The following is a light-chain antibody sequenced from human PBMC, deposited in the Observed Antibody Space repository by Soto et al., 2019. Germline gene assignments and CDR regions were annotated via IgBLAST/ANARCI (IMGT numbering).Light chain of an antibody. CDR2: DAS. Sequence: EIVLTQSPGTLSLSPGDRATLSCRASQFIDSYLAWYRQIPGQAPRLIIYDASNRATGIPARFSGSGSGTDCTLTISRLEPEDVAVYYCQQYGSSPGTLGQGTKVDIK. CDR1: QFIDSY. CDR3: QQYGSSPGT. J-gene: IGKJ1*01. V-gene: IGKV3-20*01.